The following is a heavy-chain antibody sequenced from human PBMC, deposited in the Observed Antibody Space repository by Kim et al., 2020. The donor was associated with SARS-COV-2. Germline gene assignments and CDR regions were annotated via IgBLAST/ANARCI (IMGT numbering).Heavy chain of an antibody. D-gene: IGHD5-12*01. V-gene: IGHV4-39*07. CDR1: GGSISSSSYY. J-gene: IGHJ5*02. CDR2: IYYSGST. CDR3: ARKPPPRLPYNWFDP. Sequence: SETLSLTCTVSGGSISSSSYYWGWIRQPPGKGLEWIGSIYYSGSTYYNPSLKSRVTISVDTSKNQFSLKLSSVTAADTAVYYCARKPPPRLPYNWFDPWGQGTLVTVSS.